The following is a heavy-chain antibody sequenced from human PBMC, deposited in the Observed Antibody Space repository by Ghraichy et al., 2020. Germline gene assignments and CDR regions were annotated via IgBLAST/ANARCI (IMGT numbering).Heavy chain of an antibody. Sequence: GGSLRLSCAASGFTFSSYVLNWVRQAPGKGLEWVSAISGGGGSTYYADSVKGRFTISRDNSKNTLYLQMNSLRAEDTAVYYCAKDRLHVHYYYYYGMDVWGQGTTVTVSS. CDR3: AKDRLHVHYYYYYGMDV. CDR2: ISGGGGST. D-gene: IGHD5-24*01. V-gene: IGHV3-23*01. CDR1: GFTFSSYV. J-gene: IGHJ6*02.